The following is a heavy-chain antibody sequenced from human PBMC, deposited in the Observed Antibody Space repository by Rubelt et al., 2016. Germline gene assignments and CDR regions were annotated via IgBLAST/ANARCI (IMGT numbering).Heavy chain of an antibody. D-gene: IGHD5-18*01. V-gene: IGHV1-18*01. CDR2: ISAYNGNT. CDR3: ARDARTAMNWFDP. CDR1: GYTFSSYG. Sequence: QVQLVQSGAEVKKPGASVKVSCKASGYTFSSYGISWVRQAPGQGLEWMGWISAYNGNTNLARKRKGRGTMTKETSTSTAYMQLRSLRSDETAVYYCARDARTAMNWFDPWGQGTLVTVSS. J-gene: IGHJ5*02.